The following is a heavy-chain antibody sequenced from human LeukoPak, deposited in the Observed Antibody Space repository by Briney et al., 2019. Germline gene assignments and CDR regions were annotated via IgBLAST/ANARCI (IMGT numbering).Heavy chain of an antibody. CDR2: ISGSGGST. J-gene: IGHJ1*01. CDR3: AKIPPMMYCGGDCYEEYFQH. D-gene: IGHD2-21*01. V-gene: IGHV3-23*01. CDR1: GFTFSSYA. Sequence: GGSLRLPCAASGFTFSSYAMSWVRQAPGKGLEWVSAISGSGGSTYYADSVKGRFTISRDNSKNTLYLQMNSLRAEDTAVYYCAKIPPMMYCGGDCYEEYFQHWGQGTLVTVSS.